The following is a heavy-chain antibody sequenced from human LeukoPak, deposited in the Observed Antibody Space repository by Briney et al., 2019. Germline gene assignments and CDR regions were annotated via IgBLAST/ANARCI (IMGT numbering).Heavy chain of an antibody. Sequence: GGSLSLSCAAAGFTFSSYAMHWVRQAPGKGLEGAAVISYDGSNKYYADSVKGRFTISRDNSKNTLYLQMNSLRAEDTAVYYCARDHVAQLGLDYWGQGTLVTVSS. CDR3: ARDHVAQLGLDY. V-gene: IGHV3-30*01. CDR1: GFTFSSYA. D-gene: IGHD6-6*01. J-gene: IGHJ4*02. CDR2: ISYDGSNK.